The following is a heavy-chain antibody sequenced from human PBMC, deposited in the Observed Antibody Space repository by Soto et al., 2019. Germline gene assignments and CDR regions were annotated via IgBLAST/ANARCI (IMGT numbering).Heavy chain of an antibody. CDR2: ISGSGGVT. D-gene: IGHD3-10*01. J-gene: IGHJ4*02. V-gene: IGHV3-23*01. CDR3: AKNRQSMSYYESAGHYNN. CDR1: GFTFKNYD. Sequence: EVQLLESGGGLVQPGGSLRLSCVASGFTFKNYDMRWVRQAPGKGLEWVSGISGSGGVTYYADSVKGRFTISRDNSKNTLYMQMNSLRANDTAVYYCAKNRQSMSYYESAGHYNNWGQGTLVTVSS.